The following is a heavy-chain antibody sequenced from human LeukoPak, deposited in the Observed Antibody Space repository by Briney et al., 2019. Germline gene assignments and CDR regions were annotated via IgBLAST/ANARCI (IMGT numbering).Heavy chain of an antibody. J-gene: IGHJ4*02. CDR3: AKDLYDFWIEGDYFDY. Sequence: PGGSLRLSCAASGFTFSSYGMHWVRQAPGKGLEWVAFIRYDGSNKYYADSVKGRFTISRDNSKNTLYLQMNSLRAEDTAVYYCAKDLYDFWIEGDYFDYWGQGTLVTVSS. D-gene: IGHD3-3*01. CDR2: IRYDGSNK. V-gene: IGHV3-30*02. CDR1: GFTFSSYG.